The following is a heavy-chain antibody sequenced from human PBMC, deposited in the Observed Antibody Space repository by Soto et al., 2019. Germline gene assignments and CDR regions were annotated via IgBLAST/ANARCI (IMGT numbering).Heavy chain of an antibody. V-gene: IGHV4-28*01. CDR2: IYYSGTT. CDR1: GYSISSSNW. CDR3: ARREIQGPIDY. Sequence: QVQLQESGPGLVKPSDTLSLTCAVSGYSISSSNWWGWIRQPPGKGLEWIGYIYYSGTTYYNPSLKIRVTMSVDTSMNQFALRLTAVTAVDTAVYYCARREIQGPIDYWGQGTLVTVSS. J-gene: IGHJ4*02. D-gene: IGHD1-26*01.